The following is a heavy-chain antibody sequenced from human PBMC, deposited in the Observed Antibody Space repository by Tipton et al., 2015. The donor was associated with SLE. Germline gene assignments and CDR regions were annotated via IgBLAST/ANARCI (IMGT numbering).Heavy chain of an antibody. Sequence: TLSLTCTVSGGYISSYYWSWIRQPPGKGLEWIGYIYYSGSTNYNPSLKSRVTISVDTSKNQFSLKLSSVTAADTAVYYCARVIVGATSNFDYWGQRPLVPVSS. V-gene: IGHV4-59*01. CDR2: IYYSGST. CDR3: ARVIVGATSNFDY. J-gene: IGHJ4*02. D-gene: IGHD1-26*01. CDR1: GGYISSYY.